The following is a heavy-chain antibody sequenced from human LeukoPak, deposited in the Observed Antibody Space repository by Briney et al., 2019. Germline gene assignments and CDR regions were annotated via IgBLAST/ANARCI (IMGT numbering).Heavy chain of an antibody. J-gene: IGHJ4*02. CDR2: INTDGSST. CDR1: GLTFSGAA. CDR3: ARDPYCSSTSCLDY. V-gene: IGHV3-74*01. D-gene: IGHD2-2*01. Sequence: PGGSLRLSCAASGLTFSGAAMHWVRQAPGKGLVWVSRINTDGSSTSYADSVKGRFTISRDNAKNTLYLQMNSLRAEDTAVYYCARDPYCSSTSCLDYWGQGTLVTVSS.